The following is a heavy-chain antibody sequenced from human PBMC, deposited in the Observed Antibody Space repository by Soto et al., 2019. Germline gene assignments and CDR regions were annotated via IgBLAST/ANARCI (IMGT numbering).Heavy chain of an antibody. D-gene: IGHD3-22*01. CDR1: GFTFSSYS. CDR3: ARGKYYYDSSGPNDY. V-gene: IGHV3-21*01. Sequence: GSLRLSCAASGFTFSSYSMNLVRQAPGKGLEWVSSISSSSSYIYYADSVKGRFTISRDNAKNSLYLQMNSLRAEDTAVYYCARGKYYYDSSGPNDYWGQGTLVTVSS. CDR2: ISSSSSYI. J-gene: IGHJ4*02.